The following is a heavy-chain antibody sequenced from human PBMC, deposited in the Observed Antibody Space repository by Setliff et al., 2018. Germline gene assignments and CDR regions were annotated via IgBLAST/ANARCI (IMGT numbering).Heavy chain of an antibody. Sequence: GASVKVSCKASGCTFSSYAISWVRQAPGQGLEWMGGIIPILGIANYAQKFQGRVTITADKSTSTAYMELISLRSEDTAVYYCARERRGDSGSYYNNYYYGMDVWGQGTTVTVSS. D-gene: IGHD1-26*01. CDR2: IIPILGIA. V-gene: IGHV1-69*10. J-gene: IGHJ6*02. CDR1: GCTFSSYA. CDR3: ARERRGDSGSYYNNYYYGMDV.